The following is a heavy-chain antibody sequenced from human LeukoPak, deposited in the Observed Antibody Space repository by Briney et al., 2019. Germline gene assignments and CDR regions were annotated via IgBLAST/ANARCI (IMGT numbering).Heavy chain of an antibody. Sequence: ASVKVSCKAPVYTFSSYGVTRVRQAPGQGVERMGWIGGDSDITNYAKKIQDKVNMTTATTTKTTYLKCKSTASDQTAKFYCARGRIYYDGSGHYYPDYWGQGTLLTVSS. CDR1: VYTFSSYG. V-gene: IGHV1-18*01. CDR2: IGGDSDIT. D-gene: IGHD3-22*01. CDR3: ARGRIYYDGSGHYYPDY. J-gene: IGHJ4*02.